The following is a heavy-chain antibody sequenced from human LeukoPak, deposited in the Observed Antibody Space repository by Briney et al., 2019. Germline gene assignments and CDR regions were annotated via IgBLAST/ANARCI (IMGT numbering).Heavy chain of an antibody. Sequence: QPGGSLRLSCAASGFIFDDYAMHWVRQAPGKGLEWVSGISWNSGSIGYADSVKGRFTISRDNAKNSLYLQMNSLRAEDTALYYCAKGNLWGRGTLVTVSS. CDR1: GFIFDDYA. J-gene: IGHJ2*01. CDR2: ISWNSGSI. V-gene: IGHV3-9*01. CDR3: AKGNL.